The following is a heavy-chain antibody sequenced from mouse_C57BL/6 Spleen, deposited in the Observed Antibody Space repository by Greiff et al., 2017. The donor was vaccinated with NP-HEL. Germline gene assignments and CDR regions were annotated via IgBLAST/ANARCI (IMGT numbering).Heavy chain of an antibody. CDR3: ARYGSTPFDY. Sequence: EVQGVESGGGLVKPGGSLKLSCAASGFTFSSYTMSWVRQTPEKRLEWVATISGGGGNTYYPDSVKGRFTISRDNAKNTLYLQMSSLRSEDTALYYCARYGSTPFDYWGQGTTLTVSS. V-gene: IGHV5-9*01. D-gene: IGHD1-1*01. J-gene: IGHJ2*01. CDR2: ISGGGGNT. CDR1: GFTFSSYT.